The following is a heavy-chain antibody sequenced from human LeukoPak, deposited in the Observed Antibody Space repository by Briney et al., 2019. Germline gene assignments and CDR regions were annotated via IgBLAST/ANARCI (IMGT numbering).Heavy chain of an antibody. Sequence: PSETLSLTCAVYGGSFSAYYWSWIRQPPGKGLEWIGEINHSGTTNYKPSLKSRVTISVDTSKNQFSLKLSSVTAADTAVYYCASSVVVVTAIRYFDYWGQGTLVTVSS. J-gene: IGHJ4*02. CDR1: GGSFSAYY. CDR3: ASSVVVVTAIRYFDY. D-gene: IGHD2-21*02. V-gene: IGHV4-34*01. CDR2: INHSGTT.